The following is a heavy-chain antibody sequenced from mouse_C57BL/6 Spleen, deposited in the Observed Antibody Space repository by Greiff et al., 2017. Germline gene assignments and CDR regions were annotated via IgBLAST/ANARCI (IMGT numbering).Heavy chain of an antibody. CDR1: GYSITSGYD. V-gene: IGHV3-1*01. Sequence: EVQLQQSGPGMVKPSQSLSLTCTVTGYSITSGYDWYWIRHFPGNKLEWMGYISYSGSTNYKPTLKSRISITHDTSKNHFFLQLNSVTTEDTATYSCAKEGLGRGFAYWGQGTLVTVSA. CDR3: AKEGLGRGFAY. J-gene: IGHJ3*01. D-gene: IGHD4-1*01. CDR2: ISYSGST.